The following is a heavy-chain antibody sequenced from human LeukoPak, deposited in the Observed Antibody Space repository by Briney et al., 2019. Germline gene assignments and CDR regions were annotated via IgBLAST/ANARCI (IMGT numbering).Heavy chain of an antibody. Sequence: GGSLRLSCAASGFTFSSYAMSWVRQAPGKGLEWVSGITKSGDSTYYGDSVKGRSTISRDNSKNTLYLQINNLRVEDTAVYYCAPGPYGGYIPDFWGQGTLVTVSS. J-gene: IGHJ4*02. CDR3: APGPYGGYIPDF. D-gene: IGHD4-17*01. CDR2: ITKSGDST. CDR1: GFTFSSYA. V-gene: IGHV3-23*01.